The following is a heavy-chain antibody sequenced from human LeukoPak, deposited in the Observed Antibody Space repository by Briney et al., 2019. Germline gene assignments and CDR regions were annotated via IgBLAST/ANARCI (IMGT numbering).Heavy chain of an antibody. D-gene: IGHD1-26*01. Sequence: GGSLRLSCAASGFTFSSYAMTWVRQAPGKGLEWVSAISDSAGSTYYADSVKGRFTISRDNSKNTLYLQMNSLRVEDTAVYYCAKDRTYGSNGQSDYWGQGTLVTVSS. CDR1: GFTFSSYA. V-gene: IGHV3-23*01. CDR2: ISDSAGST. J-gene: IGHJ4*02. CDR3: AKDRTYGSNGQSDY.